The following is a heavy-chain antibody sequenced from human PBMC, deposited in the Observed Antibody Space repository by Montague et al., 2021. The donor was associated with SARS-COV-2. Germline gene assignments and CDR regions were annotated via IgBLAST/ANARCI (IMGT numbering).Heavy chain of an antibody. D-gene: IGHD6-19*01. CDR3: ARWQQWLGAVYYYYGMDV. Sequence: CAISGDSVSSNSAAWNWLRQSPSRGLEWLGRTYYRSKWYNDYALSLKSRITIHPDTSKNQFSLQLNSVTPEDTAVYYCARWQQWLGAVYYYYGMDVWGQGTTVTVSS. CDR1: GDSVSSNSAA. V-gene: IGHV6-1*01. J-gene: IGHJ6*02. CDR2: TYYRSKWYN.